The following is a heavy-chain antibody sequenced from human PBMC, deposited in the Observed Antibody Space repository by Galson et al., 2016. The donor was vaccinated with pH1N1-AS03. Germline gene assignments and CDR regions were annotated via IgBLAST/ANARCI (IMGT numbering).Heavy chain of an antibody. CDR3: ARDVSGSYGLDY. Sequence: SVKVSCKASGGTFGSYAVSWVRQAPGQGLEWMGGIIPIFGTRHYAQRFQGRVTITADESTTTASMELSSLRVEDPAMYYCARDVSGSYGLDYWGQGPQVTASS. V-gene: IGHV1-69*13. D-gene: IGHD1-26*01. CDR2: IIPIFGTR. CDR1: GGTFGSYA. J-gene: IGHJ4*02.